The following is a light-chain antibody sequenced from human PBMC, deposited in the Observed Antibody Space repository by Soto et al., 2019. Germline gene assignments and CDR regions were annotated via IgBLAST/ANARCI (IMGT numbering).Light chain of an antibody. Sequence: EIVLTQSPGTLSLSPGERATLSCRASLSVGNNYLAWYQQRPGQAPTLLIYDASSRAAGIPDRFSGSGSGTDFTLTITRLEPEDSAMYYCQQYAYSPLNFGGGTKVEIK. J-gene: IGKJ4*01. CDR1: LSVGNNY. CDR3: QQYAYSPLN. CDR2: DAS. V-gene: IGKV3-20*01.